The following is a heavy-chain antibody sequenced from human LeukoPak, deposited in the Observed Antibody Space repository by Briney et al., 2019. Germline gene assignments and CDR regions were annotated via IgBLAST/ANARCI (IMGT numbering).Heavy chain of an antibody. Sequence: SQTLSLTCTVSGGSISSGSYYWSSIRQPAGKGLEWIGRIYTSGSTDYNPSLKSLVTISVDTSKNQFSLKLSSVTAADTAVYYCASYGSGTYAFDIWGQGTMVTVSS. V-gene: IGHV4-61*02. CDR2: IYTSGST. D-gene: IGHD3-10*01. CDR1: GGSISSGSYY. CDR3: ASYGSGTYAFDI. J-gene: IGHJ3*02.